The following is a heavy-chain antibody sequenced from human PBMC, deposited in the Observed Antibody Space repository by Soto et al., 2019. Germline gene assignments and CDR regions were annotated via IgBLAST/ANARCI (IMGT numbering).Heavy chain of an antibody. D-gene: IGHD3-3*01. V-gene: IGHV1-8*01. J-gene: IGHJ6*03. CDR3: ARGPDFWSGYPNHYYYYMDV. CDR1: GYTFTSYD. CDR2: MNPNSGNT. Sequence: ASVKVSCKASGYTFTSYDINWVRQATGQELEWMGWMNPNSGNTGYAQKFQGRVTMTRNTSISTAYMELSSLRSEDTAVYYCARGPDFWSGYPNHYYYYMDVWGKGTTVTVSS.